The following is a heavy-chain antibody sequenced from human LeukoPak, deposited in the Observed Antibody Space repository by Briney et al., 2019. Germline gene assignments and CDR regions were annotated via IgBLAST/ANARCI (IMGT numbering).Heavy chain of an antibody. V-gene: IGHV3-21*01. J-gene: IGHJ4*02. D-gene: IGHD2-15*01. Sequence: TGGSLRLSCAASGFTFSSYSTNWVRQAPGKGLEWVSSISSSSSYIYYADSVKGRFTISRDNAKNSLYLQMNSLRAEDTAVYYCAAPPSLGYCSGGSCYDDYWGQGTLVTVSS. CDR1: GFTFSSYS. CDR2: ISSSSSYI. CDR3: AAPPSLGYCSGGSCYDDY.